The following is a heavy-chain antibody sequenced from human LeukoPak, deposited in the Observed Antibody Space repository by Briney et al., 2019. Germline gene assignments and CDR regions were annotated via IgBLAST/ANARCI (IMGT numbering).Heavy chain of an antibody. CDR3: AKDLTIAVAGTGPIDY. CDR2: ISGSGGST. Sequence: GGSLRLSCAASGFTFSSYAMSWVRQAPGKGLEWVSAISGSGGSTYYADSVKGRFTISRDNSKNTLYLQMNSLRAEDTAVYYCAKDLTIAVAGTGPIDYWGQGTLVTVSS. V-gene: IGHV3-23*01. CDR1: GFTFSSYA. J-gene: IGHJ4*02. D-gene: IGHD6-19*01.